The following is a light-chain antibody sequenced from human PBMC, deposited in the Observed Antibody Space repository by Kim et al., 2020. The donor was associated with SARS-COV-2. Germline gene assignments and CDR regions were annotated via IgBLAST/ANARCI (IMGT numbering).Light chain of an antibody. CDR3: SSYTSSSTWV. V-gene: IGLV2-14*04. Sequence: GQSITISCTGPSSDVGGYNYVSWYQQHPGKAPKLMIYDVSKRPSGVSNRFSGSKSGNTASLTISGLQAEDEADYYFSSYTSSSTWVFGGGTQLTVL. J-gene: IGLJ3*02. CDR1: SSDVGGYNY. CDR2: DVS.